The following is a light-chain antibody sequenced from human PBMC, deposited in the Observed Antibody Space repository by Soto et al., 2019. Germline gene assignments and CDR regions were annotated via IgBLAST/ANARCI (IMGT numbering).Light chain of an antibody. CDR2: GNS. V-gene: IGLV1-40*01. J-gene: IGLJ1*01. CDR3: QSHDSSLSGYD. CDR1: SSNIGAGYD. Sequence: QSVLTQPPSVSGAPGQRVTISCTGSSSNIGAGYDVHWYQQLPGTAPKLLFYGNSNRPSGVPDRFSGSKSGTSASLAITGLQAEDEADYYCQSHDSSLSGYDFGTGTKLTVL.